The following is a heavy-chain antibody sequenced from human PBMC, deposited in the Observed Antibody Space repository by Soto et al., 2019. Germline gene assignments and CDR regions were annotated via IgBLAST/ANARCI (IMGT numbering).Heavy chain of an antibody. V-gene: IGHV4-30-4*01. J-gene: IGHJ5*02. CDR1: GGSISNDNYY. CDR3: ARTASPAPFYDASADFER. D-gene: IGHD3-22*01. Sequence: SETLSLTSTVSGGSISNDNYYWSWIRQSTGKGLEWIVYIYYSGSTYYNPSLKSRLTISVDPSKNQFSLKLSSVTAADTAVYYCARTASPAPFYDASADFERWGQGTLVTVSS. CDR2: IYYSGST.